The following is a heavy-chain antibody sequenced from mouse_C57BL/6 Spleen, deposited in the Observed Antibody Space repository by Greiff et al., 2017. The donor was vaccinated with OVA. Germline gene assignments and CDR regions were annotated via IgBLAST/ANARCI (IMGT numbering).Heavy chain of an antibody. V-gene: IGHV1-69*01. Sequence: QVQLKQPGAELVMPGASVKLSCKASGYTFTSYWMHWVKQRPGQGLEWIGEIDPSDSYTNYNQKFKGKSTLTVDKSSSTAYMQLSSLTSEDSAVYYCARVDYYGSSYFAWFAYWGQGTLVTVSA. D-gene: IGHD1-1*01. J-gene: IGHJ3*01. CDR2: IDPSDSYT. CDR1: GYTFTSYW. CDR3: ARVDYYGSSYFAWFAY.